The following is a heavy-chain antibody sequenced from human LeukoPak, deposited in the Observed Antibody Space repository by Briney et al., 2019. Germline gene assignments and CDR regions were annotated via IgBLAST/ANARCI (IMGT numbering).Heavy chain of an antibody. J-gene: IGHJ5*02. V-gene: IGHV3-7*05. Sequence: GGSLRLSCAASGFTFSSYWMSWVRQAPGKGLEWVANIKKDGSEKYYVDSVKSRFTISSDNAKNSLYLQRNSLRAEDTAVYYCARLKPYSGSSRPWFDPWGQGTLVTVSS. D-gene: IGHD6-6*01. CDR2: IKKDGSEK. CDR3: ARLKPYSGSSRPWFDP. CDR1: GFTFSSYW.